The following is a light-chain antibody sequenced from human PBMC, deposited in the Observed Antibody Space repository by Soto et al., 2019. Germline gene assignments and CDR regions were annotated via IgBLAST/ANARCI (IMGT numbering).Light chain of an antibody. CDR3: QQYYTTPQT. V-gene: IGKV4-1*01. CDR2: WAS. Sequence: DIVMTQSPDSLAVSLGERATINCKSSQSVFYSSTNKNYLAWYQQKPGQPPKLLIYWASTRVSGVPVRFSGRLSGTGFSLTISSLQAEDVAVYYLQQYYTTPQTFGQGTKVEIK. CDR1: QSVFYSSTNKNY. J-gene: IGKJ1*01.